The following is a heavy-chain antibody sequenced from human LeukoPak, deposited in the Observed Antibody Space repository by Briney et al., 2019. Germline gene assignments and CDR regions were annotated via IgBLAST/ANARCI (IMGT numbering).Heavy chain of an antibody. Sequence: ASVKVSCKASGYTFTGYYMHWVRQAPGQGLEWMGWISPHSGGTNYAQKFQGRVTMTRDTSISTAYMELSRLRSDDTAVYYCARDQDDYGDYGNDYWGQGTLVTVSS. J-gene: IGHJ4*02. D-gene: IGHD4-17*01. CDR3: ARDQDDYGDYGNDY. CDR1: GYTFTGYY. V-gene: IGHV1-2*02. CDR2: ISPHSGGT.